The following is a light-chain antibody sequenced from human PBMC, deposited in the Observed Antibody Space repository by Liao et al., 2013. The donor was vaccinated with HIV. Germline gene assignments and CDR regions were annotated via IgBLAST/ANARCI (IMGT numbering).Light chain of an antibody. CDR2: QDT. CDR3: QAWDRNTAI. CDR1: KLGERD. V-gene: IGLV3-1*01. J-gene: IGLJ2*01. Sequence: SYELTQSPSVSVSPGQTASIPCSGDKLGERDASWYQQKPGQSPILVIYQDTYRPSGIPERFSGSNSGNTATLTISGTQPTDEADYYCQAWDRNTAIFGGGTKLTV.